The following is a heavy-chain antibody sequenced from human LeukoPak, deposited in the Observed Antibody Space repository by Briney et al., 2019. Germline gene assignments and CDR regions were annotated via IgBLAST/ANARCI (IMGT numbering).Heavy chain of an antibody. J-gene: IGHJ6*02. CDR1: VFSVSGGGYY. D-gene: IGHD5-18*01. CDR2: VSFSRTI. V-gene: IGHV4-61*08. Sequence: PSETLSLTCTVSVFSVSGGGYYGSWIRQSPGKGLEWLGYVSFSRTIDYNPSLKSRVTISLDTSKNEFSLTLTSVTAADTAVYYCARDQSDRATNYGLDVWGQGTTVTVSS. CDR3: ARDQSDRATNYGLDV.